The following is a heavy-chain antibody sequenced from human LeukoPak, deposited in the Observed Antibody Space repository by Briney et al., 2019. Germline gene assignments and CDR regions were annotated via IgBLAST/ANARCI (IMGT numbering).Heavy chain of an antibody. Sequence: SKTLSLTCTVSGGSISSYYWSWIRQPAGKGLEWIGRIYTSGSTNYNPSLKSRVTISVDTSKNQFSLKLSSVTAADTAVYYCARDGYCSSTSCSLDYFDYWGQGPLVPVSS. CDR1: GGSISSYY. CDR2: IYTSGST. J-gene: IGHJ4*02. D-gene: IGHD2-2*03. V-gene: IGHV4-4*07. CDR3: ARDGYCSSTSCSLDYFDY.